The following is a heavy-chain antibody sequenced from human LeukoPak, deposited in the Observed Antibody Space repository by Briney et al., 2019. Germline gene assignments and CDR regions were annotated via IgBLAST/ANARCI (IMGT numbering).Heavy chain of an antibody. J-gene: IGHJ6*03. CDR1: GYTFTSYD. V-gene: IGHV1-8*01. CDR3: ARRAVLLWFGAPSYYMDV. D-gene: IGHD3-10*01. Sequence: ASVKASCKASGYTFTSYDINWVRQATGQGLEWMGWMNPNSGNTGYAQKFQGRVTMTRNTSISTAYMELSSLRSEDTAVYYCARRAVLLWFGAPSYYMDVWGKGTTVTISS. CDR2: MNPNSGNT.